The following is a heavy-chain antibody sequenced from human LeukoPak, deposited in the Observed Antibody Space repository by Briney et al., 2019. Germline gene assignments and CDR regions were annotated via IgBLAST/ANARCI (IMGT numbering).Heavy chain of an antibody. V-gene: IGHV3-53*01. Sequence: PGGSLRLSCAASGFTVSRNSMSWVRQVPGKGLEWVSIIYSGGSIYYADSVKGRFTTSRDTSKSTVYLQMNSLRAEDTAVYYCARDLGQLLDHWGQGTLVTVSS. CDR2: IYSGGSI. J-gene: IGHJ4*02. CDR3: ARDLGQLLDH. D-gene: IGHD2-2*01. CDR1: GFTVSRNS.